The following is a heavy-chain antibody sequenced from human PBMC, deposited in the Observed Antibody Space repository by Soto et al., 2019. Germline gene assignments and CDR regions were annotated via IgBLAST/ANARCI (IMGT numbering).Heavy chain of an antibody. CDR2: ILYDGSNK. CDR1: GFTFSSYA. CDR3: ARDPGGYSYGSLDY. D-gene: IGHD5-18*01. V-gene: IGHV3-30-3*01. Sequence: QVQLVESGGGVVQPGRSLRLSCAASGFTFSSYAMHWVRQAPGKGLEWVAGILYDGSNKYYADFVKGRFTISRDNSKNTLYLQINSLRAEDTAVYYCARDPGGYSYGSLDYWGQGTLVTVSS. J-gene: IGHJ4*02.